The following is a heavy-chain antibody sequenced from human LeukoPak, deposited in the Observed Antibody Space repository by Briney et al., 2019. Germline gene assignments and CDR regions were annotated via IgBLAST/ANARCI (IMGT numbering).Heavy chain of an antibody. Sequence: GGSLRLSCAASGFTFSSYGMHWVRQAPGKGLEWVAVISYDGSNKYYADSVKGRFTISRDNSKNTLYLQMNSLRAEDTAVYYCARDVTELYYFDYWGQGTLVTVSS. D-gene: IGHD1-14*01. V-gene: IGHV3-30*03. CDR2: ISYDGSNK. CDR3: ARDVTELYYFDY. J-gene: IGHJ4*02. CDR1: GFTFSSYG.